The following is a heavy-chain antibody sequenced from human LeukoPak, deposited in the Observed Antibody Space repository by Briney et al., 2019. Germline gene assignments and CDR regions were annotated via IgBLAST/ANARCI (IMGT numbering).Heavy chain of an antibody. CDR3: ARDSQNNFDY. CDR2: IYSGGST. V-gene: IGHV3-66*01. CDR1: GFTFSTYG. J-gene: IGHJ4*02. Sequence: GGSLRLSCAASGFTFSTYGMHWVRQAPGKGLEWVSVIYSGGSTYYADSVKGRFTISRDNSKNTLYLQMNSLRAEDTAVYYCARDSQNNFDYWGQGILVTISS.